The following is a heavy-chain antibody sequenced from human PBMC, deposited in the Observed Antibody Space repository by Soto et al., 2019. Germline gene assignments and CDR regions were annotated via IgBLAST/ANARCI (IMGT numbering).Heavy chain of an antibody. Sequence: PVGSLRLSCAASGFTFSSYAMSWVRQAPGKGLEWVSAISGSGGSTYYADSVKGRFTISRDNSKNTLYLQMNSLRAEDTAVYYCAKESAMVRDPYYYYYGMDVWGQGTTVTVSS. D-gene: IGHD3-10*01. CDR3: AKESAMVRDPYYYYYGMDV. CDR1: GFTFSSYA. J-gene: IGHJ6*02. CDR2: ISGSGGST. V-gene: IGHV3-23*01.